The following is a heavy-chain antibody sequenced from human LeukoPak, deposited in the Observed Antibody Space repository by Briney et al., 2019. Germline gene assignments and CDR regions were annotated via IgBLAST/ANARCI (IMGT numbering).Heavy chain of an antibody. Sequence: KPSETLSLTCTVSGHSIKSEYYWGWIRQPPGKGLEWIGSIFNTGNTFYSPSLKSRVTISVDTSKNQFSLRVNSVTAADTAMYFCARVAQVGPIYFDSWGQGTLVSVSS. D-gene: IGHD1-26*01. CDR2: IFNTGNT. J-gene: IGHJ4*02. CDR1: GHSIKSEYY. CDR3: ARVAQVGPIYFDS. V-gene: IGHV4-38-2*02.